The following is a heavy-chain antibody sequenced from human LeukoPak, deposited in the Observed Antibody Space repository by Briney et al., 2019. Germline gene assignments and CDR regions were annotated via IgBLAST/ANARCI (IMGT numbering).Heavy chain of an antibody. D-gene: IGHD3-3*01. V-gene: IGHV3-23*01. CDR3: AKDDNLEWGNFDY. CDR1: GFTFSSYA. Sequence: GGSLRLSCAASGFTFSSYAMSWVRQAPGKGLEWASGISGSGGSTFYADSVEGRFTISRDNFRNTLFLQMNSLRAEDTAVYYCAKDDNLEWGNFDYWGQGTLVTVSS. CDR2: ISGSGGST. J-gene: IGHJ4*02.